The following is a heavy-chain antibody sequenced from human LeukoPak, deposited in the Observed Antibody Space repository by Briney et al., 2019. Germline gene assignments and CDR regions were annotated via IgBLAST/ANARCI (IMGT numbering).Heavy chain of an antibody. Sequence: SVEVSGNAAVGTVSTYAIIWLRQAPGQGLEWMGGIIPIFGTANYAHKFHGRVTITADESTSTAYMELSSPRSEDTAVYYRAAVAGTFADGWFDLWGQGTLVTVSS. CDR1: VGTVSTYA. CDR3: AAVAGTFADGWFDL. V-gene: IGHV1-69*01. D-gene: IGHD6-19*01. CDR2: IIPIFGTA. J-gene: IGHJ5*02.